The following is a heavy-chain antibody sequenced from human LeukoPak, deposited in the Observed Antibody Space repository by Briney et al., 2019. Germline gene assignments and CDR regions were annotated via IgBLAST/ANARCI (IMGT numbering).Heavy chain of an antibody. V-gene: IGHV4-59*12. CDR1: GGSISSYY. Sequence: SETLSLTCTVSGGSISSYYWSWIRQPPGKGLEWIGYIYYSGSTNYNPSLKSRVTISVDTSKNQFSLKLSSVTAADTAVYYCARNHYYGSGSHYFDYWGQGTLVTVSS. CDR3: ARNHYYGSGSHYFDY. J-gene: IGHJ4*02. D-gene: IGHD3-10*01. CDR2: IYYSGST.